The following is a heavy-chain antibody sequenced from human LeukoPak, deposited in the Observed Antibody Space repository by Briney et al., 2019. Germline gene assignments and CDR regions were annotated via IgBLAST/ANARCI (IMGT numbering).Heavy chain of an antibody. J-gene: IGHJ4*02. CDR3: ARLYSGTRPPDY. CDR1: GDSISSTTYY. D-gene: IGHD6-6*01. Sequence: SDTLSLTCTVSGDSISSTTYYWGFIRQPPGKGLEWIGSIYYRGNTYYNPSLKSRVTISVDTSNNQFSLKLSSVTAADTAVYYCARLYSGTRPPDYWGQGTLVTVSS. V-gene: IGHV4-39*01. CDR2: IYYRGNT.